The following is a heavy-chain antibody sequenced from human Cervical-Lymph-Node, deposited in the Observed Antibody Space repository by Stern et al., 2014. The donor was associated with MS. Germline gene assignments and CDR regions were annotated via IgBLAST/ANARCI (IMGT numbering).Heavy chain of an antibody. CDR3: ARDSSSWYNVFDI. J-gene: IGHJ3*02. Sequence: QVQLVESGGGVVKSGRSLRLSCAASGFTFSSYAMDWVRQAPGKGLEWVALISYDGRNKYDADSVKGRFTISRANSKNTLYLQLNSLTPEDTAVYYCARDSSSWYNVFDIWGQGTMVTVFS. CDR2: ISYDGRNK. D-gene: IGHD6-13*01. CDR1: GFTFSSYA. V-gene: IGHV3-30*01.